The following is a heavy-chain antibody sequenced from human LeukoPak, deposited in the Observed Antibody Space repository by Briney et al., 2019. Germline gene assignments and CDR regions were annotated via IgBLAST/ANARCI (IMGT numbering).Heavy chain of an antibody. Sequence: PSETLSLTCTVSGGSISSYYWSWIRQPPGKGPEWIGYIYNSGSTNYNPSLKSRVSISVDTSKNQFSLKLSSVTAADTAVYYCARHMIPLYYYGMDVWGQGTTVTVSS. CDR2: IYNSGST. J-gene: IGHJ6*02. CDR1: GGSISSYY. CDR3: ARHMIPLYYYGMDV. V-gene: IGHV4-59*08. D-gene: IGHD3-16*01.